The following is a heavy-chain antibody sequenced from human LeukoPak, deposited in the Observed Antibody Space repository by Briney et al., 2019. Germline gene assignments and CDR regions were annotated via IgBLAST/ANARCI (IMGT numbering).Heavy chain of an antibody. Sequence: GGSLRLSCAASGFTFSRDSMNWVRQAPGKGLEWVSASSGSGGSTYYADSVKGRFTISRDNSKNTLYLQMNSLRAEDTAVYYCANPTTTSWGQGTLVTVSS. V-gene: IGHV3-23*01. CDR1: GFTFSRDS. D-gene: IGHD1-26*01. CDR2: SSGSGGST. J-gene: IGHJ5*02. CDR3: ANPTTTS.